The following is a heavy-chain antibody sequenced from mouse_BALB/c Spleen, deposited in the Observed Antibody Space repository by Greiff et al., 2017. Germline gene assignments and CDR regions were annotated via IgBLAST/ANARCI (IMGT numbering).Heavy chain of an antibody. CDR1: GFTFSSYT. V-gene: IGHV5-6-4*01. CDR2: ISSGGSYT. J-gene: IGHJ4*01. D-gene: IGHD4-1*01. Sequence: EVQVVESGGGLVKPGGSLKLSCAASGFTFSSYTMSWVRQTPEKRLEWVATISSGGSYTYYPDSVKGRFTISRDNAKNTLYLQMSSLKSEDTAMYYCTRDELGYAMDYWGQGTSVTVSS. CDR3: TRDELGYAMDY.